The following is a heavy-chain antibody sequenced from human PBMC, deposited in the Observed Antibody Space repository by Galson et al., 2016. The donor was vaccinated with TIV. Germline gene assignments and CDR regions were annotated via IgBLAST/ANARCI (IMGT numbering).Heavy chain of an antibody. J-gene: IGHJ6*02. Sequence: SCKASGYTFNKYGVSWVLRAPGQGLEWMGWISGYSGDTKYAQQFQGRVPMTTDTYTSTAYMDLRSLRSDATAVYYCTRDRVSMTMILGVDYYFAMDVWGQGTTGTVSS. CDR1: GYTFNKYG. D-gene: IGHD3-22*01. CDR2: ISGYSGDT. V-gene: IGHV1-18*04. CDR3: TRDRVSMTMILGVDYYFAMDV.